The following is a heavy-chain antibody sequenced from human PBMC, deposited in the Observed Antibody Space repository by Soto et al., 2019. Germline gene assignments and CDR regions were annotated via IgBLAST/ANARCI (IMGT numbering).Heavy chain of an antibody. Sequence: GGSLRLSCAASGFTFSIYGMHWVRHAPGKGLEWVAVIWYDGSNKYYADSVKGRFTISRDNSKNTLYLQMNSLRAEDTAVYYCARDQAADYYGSGSYFYWGQGTLVTVSS. CDR1: GFTFSIYG. CDR3: ARDQAADYYGSGSYFY. CDR2: IWYDGSNK. D-gene: IGHD3-10*01. V-gene: IGHV3-33*01. J-gene: IGHJ4*02.